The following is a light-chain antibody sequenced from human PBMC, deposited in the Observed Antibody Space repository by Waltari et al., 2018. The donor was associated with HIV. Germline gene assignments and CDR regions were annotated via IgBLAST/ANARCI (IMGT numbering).Light chain of an antibody. CDR2: WAS. V-gene: IGKV4-1*01. CDR3: QQYYSTQYS. CDR1: QSLLSSSTNKNY. J-gene: IGKJ2*03. Sequence: DLVVTLSPDSLAVPLGQTATINCKSSQSLLSSSTNKNYLAWYQQKPGQPPKLLLYWASTRESGVPDRFSGSGSGTDFNLTIDSLRAEDVAVYDCQQYYSTQYSFGQGTKLEIK.